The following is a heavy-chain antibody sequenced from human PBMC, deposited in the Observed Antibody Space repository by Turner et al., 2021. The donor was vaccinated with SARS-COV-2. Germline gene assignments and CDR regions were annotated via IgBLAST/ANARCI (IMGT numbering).Heavy chain of an antibody. J-gene: IGHJ6*02. V-gene: IGHV1-69*08. Sequence: QVQLVQSGAEVKKPGSSVKVSCQASGGTFSTYTISWVRQAPGQGLEWMGRIIPILGITTYAQKFQGRVTITADKSTSTAYMELSSLRSEDTAVEYCARDEEGIAAAYYYAMDVWGQGTTVTVSS. CDR2: IIPILGIT. D-gene: IGHD6-13*01. CDR1: GGTFSTYT. CDR3: ARDEEGIAAAYYYAMDV.